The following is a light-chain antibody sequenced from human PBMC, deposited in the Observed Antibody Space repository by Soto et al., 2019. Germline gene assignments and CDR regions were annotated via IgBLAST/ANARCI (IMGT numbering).Light chain of an antibody. J-gene: IGLJ1*01. CDR1: SSDVGGYNY. CDR2: DVS. V-gene: IGLV2-11*01. Sequence: QSALTQPRSVSGSPGQSVTISCTGTSSDVGGYNYVSWYQQHPGKAPKFMIYDVSKRPSGVPDRFSGSKSGNSASLTISGLQAEDDADYYCCSYAGSYTGVFGTGTKLTVL. CDR3: CSYAGSYTGV.